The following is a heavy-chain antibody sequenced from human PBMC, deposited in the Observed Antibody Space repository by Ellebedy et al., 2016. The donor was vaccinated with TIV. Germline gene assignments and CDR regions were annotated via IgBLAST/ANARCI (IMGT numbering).Heavy chain of an antibody. Sequence: SETLSLTXAVYGLSFSGYYLSWIRQPPGKGLEWIGEINHSGSTNYNPSLKSRVTISVDTSKNQFSLKLSSVTAADTAVYYCASGKRITMVRGPSRAFDIWGQGTMVTVSS. D-gene: IGHD3-10*01. J-gene: IGHJ3*02. CDR2: INHSGST. V-gene: IGHV4-34*01. CDR1: GLSFSGYY. CDR3: ASGKRITMVRGPSRAFDI.